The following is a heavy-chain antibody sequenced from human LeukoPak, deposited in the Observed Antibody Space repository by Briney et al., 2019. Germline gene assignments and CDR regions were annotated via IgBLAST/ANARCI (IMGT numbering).Heavy chain of an antibody. CDR1: GYTFENYW. CDR2: IYPDDSDT. Sequence: GESLKISCRGSGYTFENYWIAWVRQLPGQGLDWMGIIYPDDSDTTYTPSFEGHVTISVDKSIKTAYLQWDSLEASDTAIYYCARQGVAVAGTLWLDPWGQGTLVTVSS. V-gene: IGHV5-51*01. CDR3: ARQGVAVAGTLWLDP. D-gene: IGHD6-19*01. J-gene: IGHJ5*02.